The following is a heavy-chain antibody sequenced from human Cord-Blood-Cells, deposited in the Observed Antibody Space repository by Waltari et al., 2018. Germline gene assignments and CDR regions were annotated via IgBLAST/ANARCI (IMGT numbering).Heavy chain of an antibody. CDR3: ARVQSGSYYFDY. CDR2: ISAYNGNT. J-gene: IGHJ4*02. D-gene: IGHD1-26*01. V-gene: IGHV1-18*01. CDR1: GYTFPPYG. Sequence: VPLVTSGAEVKKPGASVKVSCKVSGYTFPPYGLAWGRQAPGQGLEWMGWISAYNGNTNYAQKLQGRVTMTTDTSTSTAYMELRSLRSDDTAVYYCARVQSGSYYFDYWGQGTLVTVSS.